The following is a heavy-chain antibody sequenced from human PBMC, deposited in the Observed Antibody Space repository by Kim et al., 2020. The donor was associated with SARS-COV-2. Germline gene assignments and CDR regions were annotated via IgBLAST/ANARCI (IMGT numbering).Heavy chain of an antibody. V-gene: IGHV3-23*01. Sequence: GGSLRLSCAASGFTFSTYAMTWVRQAPGKGLECVSGISGSGHNTYYADSVKGRFTISRDNSRNTLYLQMNSLRADDTALYYCARDTFSKNWKDYFHHWGQGTRVTVSS. CDR1: GFTFSTYA. CDR3: ARDTFSKNWKDYFHH. D-gene: IGHD1-1*01. CDR2: ISGSGHNT. J-gene: IGHJ1*01.